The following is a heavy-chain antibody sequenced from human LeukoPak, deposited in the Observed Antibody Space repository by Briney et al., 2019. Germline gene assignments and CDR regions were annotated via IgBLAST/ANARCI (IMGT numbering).Heavy chain of an antibody. CDR3: GRKSAARKTSEFDY. J-gene: IGHJ4*02. D-gene: IGHD6-6*01. V-gene: IGHV1-18*01. CDR1: GYTFTSYG. CDR2: ISAYNGNT. Sequence: ASVKVSCKASGYTFTSYGISWVRQAPGQGLEWMGWISAYNGNTNYAQKLQGRVTMTTDTSTSTAYMELRSLRSDDTAVYYCGRKSAARKTSEFDYWGQGTLVTVSS.